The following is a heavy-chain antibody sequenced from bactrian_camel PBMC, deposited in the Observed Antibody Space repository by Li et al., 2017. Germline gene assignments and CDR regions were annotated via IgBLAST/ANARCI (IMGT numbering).Heavy chain of an antibody. CDR1: GRTYSKWC. D-gene: IGHD7*01. CDR2: IHAYTGMT. Sequence: HVQLVESGGGSVQAGGSLRLSCAASGRTYSKWCMGWFRQVPGKEREGVASIHAYTGMTAYAESVKGRFTISRDSAKNTVYLRMNSLKPDDTAMYYCKAVAFGGQWCDGGWGKGTQVTVS. J-gene: IGHJ4*01. CDR3: KAVAFGGQWCDGG. V-gene: IGHV3S68*01.